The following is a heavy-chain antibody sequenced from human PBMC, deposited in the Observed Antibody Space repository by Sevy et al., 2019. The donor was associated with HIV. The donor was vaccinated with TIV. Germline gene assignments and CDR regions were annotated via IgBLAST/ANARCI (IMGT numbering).Heavy chain of an antibody. CDR2: INSDGSST. V-gene: IGHV3-74*01. Sequence: GGSLRLSCAASGVTFSSHCMHWVRQTPGKVLVWVSRINSDGSSTSYAASVKGRFTISRHNAKNTLYLQMNSLSAEDTAVYFCARGGRPAGFDYWGQGTLVTVSS. CDR1: GVTFSSHC. CDR3: ARGGRPAGFDY. D-gene: IGHD2-2*01. J-gene: IGHJ4*02.